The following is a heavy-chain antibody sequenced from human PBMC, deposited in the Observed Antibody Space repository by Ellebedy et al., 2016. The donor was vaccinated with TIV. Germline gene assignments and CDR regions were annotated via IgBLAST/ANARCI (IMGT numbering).Heavy chain of an antibody. Sequence: GESLKISCAASGFTVSTNYMSWVRQAPGKGLEWVSVIYSGGTTYYSDSVRGRFTISRDNSKNTLYLQMNSLRAEDTAVYYCALDSMVRGATADYWGQGTLVTVSS. D-gene: IGHD3-10*01. J-gene: IGHJ4*02. CDR1: GFTVSTNY. V-gene: IGHV3-53*01. CDR2: IYSGGTT. CDR3: ALDSMVRGATADY.